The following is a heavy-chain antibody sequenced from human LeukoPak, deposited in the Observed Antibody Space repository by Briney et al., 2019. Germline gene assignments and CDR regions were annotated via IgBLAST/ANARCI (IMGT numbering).Heavy chain of an antibody. D-gene: IGHD2/OR15-2a*01. CDR1: GYSISSGYY. Sequence: SETLSLTCTVSGYSISSGYYWGWIRQPPGKGLEWIGSIYHSGSTYYNPSLKSRVTISVDTSKTQFSLKLSSVTAADTAVYYCARVIASNYVNYWGQGTLVTVSS. V-gene: IGHV4-38-2*02. CDR3: ARVIASNYVNY. J-gene: IGHJ4*02. CDR2: IYHSGST.